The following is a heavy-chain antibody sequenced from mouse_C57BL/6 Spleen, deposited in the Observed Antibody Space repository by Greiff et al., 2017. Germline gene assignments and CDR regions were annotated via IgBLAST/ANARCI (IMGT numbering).Heavy chain of an antibody. Sequence: QVQLQQPGAELVMPGASVKLSCKASGYTFTSYWMHWVKQRPGQGLEWIGEIDPSDSYTNYNQKFKGKSTLTVYKSSSTAYMQLSSLTSEDSAVYYGALGILRRDFAYWGQGTLVTV. D-gene: IGHD2-12*01. V-gene: IGHV1-69*01. J-gene: IGHJ3*01. CDR3: ALGILRRDFAY. CDR2: IDPSDSYT. CDR1: GYTFTSYW.